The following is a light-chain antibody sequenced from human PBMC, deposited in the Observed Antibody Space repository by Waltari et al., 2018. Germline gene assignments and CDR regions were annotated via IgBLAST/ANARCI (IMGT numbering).Light chain of an antibody. Sequence: WFQRKPGQAPILVIFKDSERPSGIHGRFSGSSSGTTVTLTISGAQVEDEADYYCSSAADHREIFGGGTKLTVL. J-gene: IGLJ2*01. V-gene: IGLV3-27*01. CDR2: KDS. CDR3: SSAADHREI.